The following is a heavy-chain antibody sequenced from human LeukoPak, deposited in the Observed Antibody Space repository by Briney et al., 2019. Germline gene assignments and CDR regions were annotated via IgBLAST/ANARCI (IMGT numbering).Heavy chain of an antibody. CDR2: INFSGST. Sequence: SETLSLTCTVSGGSISSSSYYWGWIRQPPGKGLEWIGTINFSGSTYYNPSLKCRVTISGDTSKCQCALKLRSVSAADAAVYYCASSIWGATNWFDPWGEGTLVTVSS. CDR3: ASSIWGATNWFDP. D-gene: IGHD1-26*01. V-gene: IGHV4-39*01. CDR1: GGSISSSSYY. J-gene: IGHJ5*02.